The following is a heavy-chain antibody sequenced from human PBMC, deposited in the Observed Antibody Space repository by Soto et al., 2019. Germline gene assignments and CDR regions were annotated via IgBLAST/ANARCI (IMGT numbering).Heavy chain of an antibody. J-gene: IGHJ6*02. Sequence: QVQLQESGPGLVKPSETLSLTCTVSGGSVSSGSYYWSWIRQPPGKGLEWIGYIYYSGSTNYNPSLKSRVTISVDTSKNQFSLKLRSVPAADTAVYYCARGIEGWYQGRYYYGMDVWGQGTTVTVSS. D-gene: IGHD6-19*01. CDR1: GGSVSSGSYY. V-gene: IGHV4-61*01. CDR3: ARGIEGWYQGRYYYGMDV. CDR2: IYYSGST.